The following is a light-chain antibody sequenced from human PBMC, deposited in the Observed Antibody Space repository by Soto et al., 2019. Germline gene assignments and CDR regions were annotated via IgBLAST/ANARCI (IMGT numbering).Light chain of an antibody. Sequence: QSVLTQPPSVAGAPGQRGTIPCTGGSSNIGAGYDVHWYQQIPGTAPSLLVYGNNNRPSGVPDRFSGSQSGTSASLAIAGLQAEDEADYYCQSSDSSLSGPVFGGGTKLTVL. CDR3: QSSDSSLSGPV. CDR2: GNN. V-gene: IGLV1-40*01. CDR1: SSNIGAGYD. J-gene: IGLJ2*01.